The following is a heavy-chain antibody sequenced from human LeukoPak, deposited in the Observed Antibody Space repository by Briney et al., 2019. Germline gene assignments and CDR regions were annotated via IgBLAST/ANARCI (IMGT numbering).Heavy chain of an antibody. CDR1: GYSISSGYY. V-gene: IGHV4-38-2*02. J-gene: IGHJ6*03. CDR3: ARYRKTAYYYYYYMDV. CDR2: IYHSGST. Sequence: PSETLSLTCTVSGYSISSGYYWGWIRQPPGKGLEWIGGIYHSGSTYYNPSLKSRVTISVDTSKNQFSLKLSSVTAADTAVYYCARYRKTAYYYYYYMDVWGKGTTVTVSS. D-gene: IGHD1-1*01.